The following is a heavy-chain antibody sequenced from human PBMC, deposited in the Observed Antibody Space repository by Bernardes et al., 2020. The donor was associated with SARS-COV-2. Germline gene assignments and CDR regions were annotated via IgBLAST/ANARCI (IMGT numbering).Heavy chain of an antibody. CDR3: AKDGGDILTGYSSFDF. V-gene: IGHV3-23*01. D-gene: IGHD3-9*01. Sequence: GGSLRLSCAASGFTFSNYAMSWVRQAPGKGLEWVSAISGSGNSTFYADSLKGRFTISRDNSKNTMYMQMNSLRAEYTAVYYCAKDGGDILTGYSSFDFWGQGTLVTVSS. J-gene: IGHJ4*02. CDR2: ISGSGNST. CDR1: GFTFSNYA.